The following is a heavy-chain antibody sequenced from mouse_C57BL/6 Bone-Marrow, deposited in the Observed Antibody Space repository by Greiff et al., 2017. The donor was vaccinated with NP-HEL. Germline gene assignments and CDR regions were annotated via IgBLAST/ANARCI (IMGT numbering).Heavy chain of an antibody. CDR2: ISSGGSYT. D-gene: IGHD2-4*01. CDR1: GFTFSSYG. J-gene: IGHJ3*01. V-gene: IGHV5-6*01. Sequence: VESGGDLVKPGGSLKLSCAASGFTFSSYGMSWVRQTPDKRLEWVATISSGGSYTYYPDSVKGRFTISRDNAKNTLYLQMSSLKSEDTAMYYCASPYDYDVAWLAYWGQGTLVTVSA. CDR3: ASPYDYDVAWLAY.